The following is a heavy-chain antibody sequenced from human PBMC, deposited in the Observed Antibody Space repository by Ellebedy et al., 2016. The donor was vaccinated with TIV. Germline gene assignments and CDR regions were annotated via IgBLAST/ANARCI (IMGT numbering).Heavy chain of an antibody. V-gene: IGHV3-48*02. CDR3: ARTYQTAMVRGVISPCDY. J-gene: IGHJ4*02. D-gene: IGHD3-10*01. CDR2: ISSSSSTI. CDR1: GFTFSSYS. Sequence: GGSLRLSXAASGFTFSSYSMNWVRQAPGKGLEWVSYISSSSSTIYYADSVKGRFTISRDNAKNSLYLQMNSLRDEDTAVYYCARTYQTAMVRGVISPCDYWGQGTLVTVSS.